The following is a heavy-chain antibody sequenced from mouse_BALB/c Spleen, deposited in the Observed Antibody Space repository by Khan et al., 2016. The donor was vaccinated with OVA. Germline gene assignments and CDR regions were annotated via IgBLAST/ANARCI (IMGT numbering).Heavy chain of an antibody. CDR1: GFTFSDYY. V-gene: IGHV5-12*02. J-gene: IGHJ4*01. Sequence: EVELVESGGGLVQPGGSLKLSCATSGFTFSDYYMYWVRQTPEKRLEWVAYINNIGGNTYYPDKVKGRFTISRDNARNTLYLQMSRLKSEDSAMYYCANHGYGKGYAMDLWGQGTSVTVSS. D-gene: IGHD2-1*01. CDR2: INNIGGNT. CDR3: ANHGYGKGYAMDL.